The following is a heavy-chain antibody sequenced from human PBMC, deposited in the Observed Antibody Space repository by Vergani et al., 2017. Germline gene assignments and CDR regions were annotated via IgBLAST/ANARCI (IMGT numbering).Heavy chain of an antibody. Sequence: QVQLVESGGGVVQPGGSMRLSCSASGLTLSSYGVHWVRQAPGRGLESVTFTRPHEDGAFYSASVRGRFTVSRDNSKNTLYLEMNRLNVDDTAIYYCGKTQGTVVGTWWFDPWGKGSLVTVSS. V-gene: IGHV3-30*02. CDR1: GLTLSSYG. CDR3: GKTQGTVVGTWWFDP. D-gene: IGHD1-7*01. J-gene: IGHJ5*02. CDR2: TRPHEDGA.